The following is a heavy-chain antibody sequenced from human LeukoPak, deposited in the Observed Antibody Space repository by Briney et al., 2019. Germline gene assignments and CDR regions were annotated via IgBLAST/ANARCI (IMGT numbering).Heavy chain of an antibody. Sequence: PGGSLRLSCAASGFTFSSYEMNWVRQAPGKGLEWVSYISSSGSTIYYADSVKGRFTISRDNAKNSLYLQMNSLRAEDTAVYYCARVDSSGFGSIDYWGQGTLVTVSS. CDR1: GFTFSSYE. J-gene: IGHJ4*02. D-gene: IGHD3-22*01. V-gene: IGHV3-48*03. CDR3: ARVDSSGFGSIDY. CDR2: ISSSGSTI.